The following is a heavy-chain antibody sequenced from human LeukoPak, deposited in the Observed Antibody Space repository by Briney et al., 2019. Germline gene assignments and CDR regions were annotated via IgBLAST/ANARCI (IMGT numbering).Heavy chain of an antibody. CDR1: GFTLTKYA. CDR3: AKSRGSATYYSGYDY. CDR2: MSNSGDKT. V-gene: IGHV3-23*01. Sequence: PGGSLRLSSAAPGFTLTKYAMTSVRQAPRKGLEWVSSMSNSGDKTYYAESVKGRVTISTDNTKSTLYLKMNSVEAEDTSVYYCAKSRGSATYYSGYDYCGRGTVITVSS. J-gene: IGHJ4*02. D-gene: IGHD3-10*01.